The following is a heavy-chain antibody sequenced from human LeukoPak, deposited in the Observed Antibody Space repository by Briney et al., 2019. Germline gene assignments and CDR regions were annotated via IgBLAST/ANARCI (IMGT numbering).Heavy chain of an antibody. J-gene: IGHJ4*02. CDR3: ARVSRAVAGSLDY. CDR2: VYYSGST. Sequence: SETLSLTCTVSGGSISSYYWSWIRQPPGKGLEWIGYVYYSGSTNYNPSLKSRVTISVDTSKNQFSLKLSSVTAADTAVYYCARVSRAVAGSLDYWGQGTLVTVSS. V-gene: IGHV4-59*01. D-gene: IGHD6-19*01. CDR1: GGSISSYY.